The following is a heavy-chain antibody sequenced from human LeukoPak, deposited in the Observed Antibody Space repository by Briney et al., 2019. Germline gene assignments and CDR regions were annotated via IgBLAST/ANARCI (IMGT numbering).Heavy chain of an antibody. CDR1: GFTFSSYA. CDR3: ARDLRFLGANYYYYYGMDV. D-gene: IGHD4/OR15-4a*01. CDR2: ISYDGSNK. J-gene: IGHJ6*02. V-gene: IGHV3-30-3*01. Sequence: GRSLRLSCAASGFTFSSYAMHWVRQAPGKGLEWVAVISYDGSNKYYADSVKGRFTISRDNSKNTLYLQMNSLRAEDTAVYYCARDLRFLGANYYYYYGMDVWGQGTTVTVSS.